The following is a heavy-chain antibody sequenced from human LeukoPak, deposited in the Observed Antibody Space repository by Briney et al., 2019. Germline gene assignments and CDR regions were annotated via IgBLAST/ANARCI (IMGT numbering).Heavy chain of an antibody. CDR2: FDPEDGET. Sequence: ASVKVSCKVSGYTLTELSMHWVRQAPGKGLEWMGGFDPEDGETIYAQKLQGRVTMTEDTSTDTAYMELSSLRSEDTAVYYCAKALYSSSQYFDYWGQGTLVTVSS. V-gene: IGHV1-24*01. CDR3: AKALYSSSQYFDY. J-gene: IGHJ4*02. D-gene: IGHD6-6*01. CDR1: GYTLTELS.